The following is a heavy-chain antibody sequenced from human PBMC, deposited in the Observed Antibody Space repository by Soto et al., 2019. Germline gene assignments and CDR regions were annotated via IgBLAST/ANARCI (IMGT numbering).Heavy chain of an antibody. CDR2: ISYDGSNK. J-gene: IGHJ4*01. Sequence: GGSLRLSCAASGFTFSSYAMHWVRQAPGKGLEWVAVISYDGSNKYYADSVKGRFTISRDNSKNKIFLELNGLTVDDTAVYYCARAREPEYSSSICFDYWGRVPVVTFSS. CDR1: GFTFSSYA. CDR3: ARAREPEYSSSICFDY. V-gene: IGHV3-30*14. D-gene: IGHD5-12*01.